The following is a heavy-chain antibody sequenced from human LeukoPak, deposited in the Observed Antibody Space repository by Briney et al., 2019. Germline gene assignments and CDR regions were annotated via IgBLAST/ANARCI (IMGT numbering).Heavy chain of an antibody. J-gene: IGHJ4*02. D-gene: IGHD3-22*01. Sequence: SETLSLTCAVYGGSFSSYYWSWIRQPAGKGLEWIGRIYTSGSTNYNPSLKSRVTMSVDTSKNQFSLKLSSVTAADTAVYYCAREWLRDSSGYHYWGQGNLVTVSS. V-gene: IGHV4-4*07. CDR2: IYTSGST. CDR3: AREWLRDSSGYHY. CDR1: GGSFSSYY.